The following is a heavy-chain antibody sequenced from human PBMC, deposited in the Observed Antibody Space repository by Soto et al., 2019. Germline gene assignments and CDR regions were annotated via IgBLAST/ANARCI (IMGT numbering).Heavy chain of an antibody. J-gene: IGHJ3*02. CDR2: MNPNSGNT. CDR3: ACAVSSYSYDAFDI. V-gene: IGHV1-8*01. CDR1: GYTFTSYD. Sequence: QVQLVQSGAEVKKPGASVKVSCKASGYTFTSYDINWVRQATGQGLEWMGWMNPNSGNTGNAQKFQGRVTITRNTSISTAYIELSSLRSEDTAVYYWACAVSSYSYDAFDIWGQGTLVTVSS. D-gene: IGHD5-18*01.